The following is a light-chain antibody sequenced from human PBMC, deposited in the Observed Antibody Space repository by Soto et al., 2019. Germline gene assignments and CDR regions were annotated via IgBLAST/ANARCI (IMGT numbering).Light chain of an antibody. CDR3: QSYDSSPEGHVV. J-gene: IGLJ2*01. Sequence: QSALTQPPSVSGAPGQRVTISCTGSSSNIGAGYDVHWYQQLPGTAPKLLIYGNSNRPSGVPDRFSGSKSGTSASLAITGLQAEDEADYYCQSYDSSPEGHVVFGGGTKVTVL. V-gene: IGLV1-40*01. CDR2: GNS. CDR1: SSNIGAGYD.